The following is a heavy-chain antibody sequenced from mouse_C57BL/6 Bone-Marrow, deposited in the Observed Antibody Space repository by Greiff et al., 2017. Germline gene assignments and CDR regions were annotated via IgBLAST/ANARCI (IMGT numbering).Heavy chain of an antibody. V-gene: IGHV5-6*01. CDR2: ISSGGSYT. D-gene: IGHD2-3*01. CDR1: GFTFSSYG. CDR3: ARRGYYALYYFDY. Sequence: DVQLVESGGDLVKPGGSLKLSCAASGFTFSSYGMSWVRQTPDKRLEWVATISSGGSYTYYPDSVKGRFTISRANAKNTLYLQMSSLKSEDTAMYYCARRGYYALYYFDYWGQGTTLTVSS. J-gene: IGHJ2*01.